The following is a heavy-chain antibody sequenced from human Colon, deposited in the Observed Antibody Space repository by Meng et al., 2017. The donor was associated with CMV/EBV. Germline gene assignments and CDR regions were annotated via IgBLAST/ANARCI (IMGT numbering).Heavy chain of an antibody. V-gene: IGHV3-7*01. D-gene: IGHD3-10*01. CDR3: ARDQGYGSGRYYYGMDV. CDR2: IKQDGSEK. Sequence: GGSLRLSCAVSGFTFSSYWMSWVRQAPGKGLEWVANIKQDGSEKNYVDSVKGRFTISRDNAKNSLYLQMNSLRAEDTAVYYCARDQGYGSGRYYYGMDVWGQGTTVTVSS. J-gene: IGHJ6*02. CDR1: GFTFSSYW.